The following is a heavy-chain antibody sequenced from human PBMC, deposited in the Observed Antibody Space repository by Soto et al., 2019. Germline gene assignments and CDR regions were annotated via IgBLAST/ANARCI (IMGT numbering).Heavy chain of an antibody. J-gene: IGHJ3*02. Sequence: SETLSLTCTVSGGSISSSSYYWGWIRQPPGKGLEWIGSIYYSGSTYYNPSLKSRVTISVDTSKNQFSLKLSSVTAADTAVYYCARPRRRTVTTMIDIWGQGTMVTVSS. CDR1: GGSISSSSYY. D-gene: IGHD4-17*01. V-gene: IGHV4-39*01. CDR3: ARPRRRTVTTMIDI. CDR2: IYYSGST.